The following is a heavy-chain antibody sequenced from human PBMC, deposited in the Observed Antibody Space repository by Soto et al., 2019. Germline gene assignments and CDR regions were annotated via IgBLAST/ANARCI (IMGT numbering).Heavy chain of an antibody. D-gene: IGHD6-19*01. J-gene: IGHJ4*02. CDR1: GFIFSNYA. Sequence: EVHLLESGGDLVQPGGSLRLSCAASGFIFSNYAMTWVRQAPGKGPEWVSTFTSGGSTYYRDTVKGRFTISRDNSKNTLYLQMNSLRAEDTAVYYCARTDKYNSQSSGWANRFDYWGQGTLVSVSS. CDR2: FTSGGST. CDR3: ARTDKYNSQSSGWANRFDY. V-gene: IGHV3-23*01.